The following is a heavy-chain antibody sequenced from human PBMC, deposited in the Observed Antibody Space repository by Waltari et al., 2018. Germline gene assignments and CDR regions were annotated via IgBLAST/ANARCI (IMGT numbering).Heavy chain of an antibody. CDR1: GYTFTSYY. J-gene: IGHJ3*02. CDR3: ASWGIAARRDAFDI. V-gene: IGHV1-46*01. Sequence: QVQLVQSGAEVKKPGASVKVSCKASGYTFTSYYMHWVRQAPGQGLEWMGIINPSGGSTSYEEKFQGRVTMTRDTSTSTVYMELSSLRSEDTAVDYCASWGIAARRDAFDIWGQGTMVTVSS. CDR2: INPSGGST. D-gene: IGHD6-6*01.